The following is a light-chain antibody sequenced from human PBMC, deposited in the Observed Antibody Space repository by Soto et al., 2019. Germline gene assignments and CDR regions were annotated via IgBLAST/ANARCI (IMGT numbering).Light chain of an antibody. CDR2: EVS. CDR3: SSFSCSPVL. Sequence: QSALTQPPSASGSPGQSVTITCSGTSSDVGEENYVSWYQQHPGKVPKLILYEVSKRPSGVPDRFSGSRSGNTASLTVSGLQAEDEADYYGSSFSCSPVLFCGGPKVTVL. CDR1: SSDVGEENY. V-gene: IGLV2-8*01. J-gene: IGLJ2*01.